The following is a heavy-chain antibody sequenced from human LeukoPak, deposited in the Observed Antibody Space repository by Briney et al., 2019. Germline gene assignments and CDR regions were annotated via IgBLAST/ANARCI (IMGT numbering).Heavy chain of an antibody. CDR3: ARKVKNPGSSTGYMDV. CDR1: GFTFSSYG. V-gene: IGHV3-33*01. J-gene: IGHJ6*03. CDR2: IWYDGSNK. D-gene: IGHD2-2*01. Sequence: GGSLRLSCAASGFTFSSYGMHWVRQAPGKGLEWVAVIWYDGSNKYYADSVKGRFTISRDNSKNTLYLQMNSLRAEDTAVYYCARKVKNPGSSTGYMDVWGKGTTDTVSS.